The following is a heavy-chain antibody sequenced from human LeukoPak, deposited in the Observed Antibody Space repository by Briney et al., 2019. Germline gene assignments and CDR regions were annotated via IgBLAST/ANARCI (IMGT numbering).Heavy chain of an antibody. V-gene: IGHV1-69*04. J-gene: IGHJ4*02. CDR2: IIPILGIA. CDR1: GGTFSSYA. Sequence: SVKVSCKASGGTFSSYAISWVRQAPRQGLEWMGRIIPILGIANYAQKFQGRVTITADKSTSTAYMELSSLRSEDTAVYYCARVGDSSGYYLLYWGQGTLVTVSS. CDR3: ARVGDSSGYYLLY. D-gene: IGHD3-22*01.